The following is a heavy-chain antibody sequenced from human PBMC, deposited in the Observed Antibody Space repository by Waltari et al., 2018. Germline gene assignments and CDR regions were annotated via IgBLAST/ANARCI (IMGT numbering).Heavy chain of an antibody. CDR1: GFTLSTSW. Sequence: EVQLVESGGGLVQPGGSLRLSCAASGFTLSTSWMSWVRQAPGKVLEGVAKIKQEGREKYYGDSMKGRVTISRDNAKNSLFRQMDSLRAEDTAVYFCAMAAGTLYWGQGTLVTVSS. D-gene: IGHD6-13*01. V-gene: IGHV3-7*01. J-gene: IGHJ4*02. CDR3: AMAAGTLY. CDR2: IKQEGREK.